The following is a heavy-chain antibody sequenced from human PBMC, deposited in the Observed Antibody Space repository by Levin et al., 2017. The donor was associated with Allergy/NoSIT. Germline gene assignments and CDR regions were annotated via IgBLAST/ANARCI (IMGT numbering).Heavy chain of an antibody. J-gene: IGHJ4*02. CDR3: AKGSWVDY. D-gene: IGHD1-26*01. Sequence: GASVKVSCKASGYTFTTYYLHWVRQAPGQGLEWLGTINPSGGRASSAQKFQGRVTMTRDTSTSTVYMELSSLRSEDTAVYYCAKGSWVDYWGQGTLVTVSS. V-gene: IGHV1-46*01. CDR2: INPSGGRA. CDR1: GYTFTTYY.